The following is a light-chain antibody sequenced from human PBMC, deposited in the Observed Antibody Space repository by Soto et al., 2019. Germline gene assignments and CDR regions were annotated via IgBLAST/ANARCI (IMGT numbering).Light chain of an antibody. J-gene: IGLJ3*02. CDR2: EVS. CDR1: SSDIGGHNY. Sequence: QSALTQPASVSGSPGQSITVSCTGTSSDIGGHNYVSWYQQHPGKVPKLIIYEVSNRPSGVSNRFSGSKSGNTASLTVSGLQDEDEADYYCSSYTTTSTVVFGGGTKLTVL. V-gene: IGLV2-14*01. CDR3: SSYTTTSTVV.